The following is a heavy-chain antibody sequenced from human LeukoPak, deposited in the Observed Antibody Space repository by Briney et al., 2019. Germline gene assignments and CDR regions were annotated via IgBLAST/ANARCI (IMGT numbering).Heavy chain of an antibody. V-gene: IGHV3-7*01. J-gene: IGHJ4*02. Sequence: PGGSLRLSCAASGFTFSSYWMSWVRQAPGKGLEWVANIKQDGSEKYYVDSVKGRFTISRDNAKNSLYLQMNSLRAEDTAVYYCARKTILNAAANDYWGQGTLVTVSS. CDR1: GFTFSSYW. D-gene: IGHD6-13*01. CDR3: ARKTILNAAANDY. CDR2: IKQDGSEK.